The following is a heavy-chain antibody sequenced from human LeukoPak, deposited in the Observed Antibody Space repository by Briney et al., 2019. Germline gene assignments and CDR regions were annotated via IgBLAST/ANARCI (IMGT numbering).Heavy chain of an antibody. V-gene: IGHV3-30*02. CDR1: GFTFSSYG. Sequence: GGSLRLSCAASGFTFSSYGMHWVRQAPGKGLEWVAFIRYDGSNKYYADSVKGRFTISRDNAKNSLYLQMNSLRAEDTAVYYCARDGYSSGLDLDYWGQGTLVTVSS. CDR3: ARDGYSSGLDLDY. J-gene: IGHJ4*01. CDR2: IRYDGSNK. D-gene: IGHD6-19*01.